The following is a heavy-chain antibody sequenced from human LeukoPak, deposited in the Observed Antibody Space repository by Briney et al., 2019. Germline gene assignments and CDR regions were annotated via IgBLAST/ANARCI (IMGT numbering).Heavy chain of an antibody. CDR1: GESFSGYY. V-gene: IGHV4-34*01. CDR3: ARGDIAAGGAPFDY. CDR2: INHSGST. J-gene: IGHJ4*02. D-gene: IGHD6-13*01. Sequence: SETLSLTCAVYGESFSGYYWSWIRQPPGRGLEWIGEINHSGSTSYSASLKSRVTISVDTSKNQFSLKLNSVTAADTAGYYCARGDIAAGGAPFDYWGQGTLVTVSS.